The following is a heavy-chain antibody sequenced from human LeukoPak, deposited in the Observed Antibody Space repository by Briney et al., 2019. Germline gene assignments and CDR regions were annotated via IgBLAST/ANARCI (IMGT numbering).Heavy chain of an antibody. CDR1: GFTFSSYA. V-gene: IGHV3-30-3*02. D-gene: IGHD7-27*01. CDR2: KSYDGSNK. CDR3: AKLIGDESF. Sequence: GGSLRLSCAASGFTFSSYAMHWVRQAPGKGLEWVAVKSYDGSNKYHADSVKGRFTISRDNSKSTLYLQMNSLRVEDKAVYYCAKLIGDESFWGQGTLVTVSS. J-gene: IGHJ4*02.